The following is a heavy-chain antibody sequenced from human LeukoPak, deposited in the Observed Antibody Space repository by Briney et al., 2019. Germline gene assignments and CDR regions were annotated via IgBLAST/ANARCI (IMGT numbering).Heavy chain of an antibody. J-gene: IGHJ5*02. V-gene: IGHV4-34*01. CDR3: ARHRDPGFGELLAWFDP. CDR1: GGSFSGYY. D-gene: IGHD3-10*01. Sequence: SETLSLTCAVYGGSFSGYYWSWIRQPPGKGLEWIGEINHSGSTNYNPSLKSRVTISVDTSKNQFSLKLSSVTAADTAEYYCARHRDPGFGELLAWFDPWGQGTLVTVSS. CDR2: INHSGST.